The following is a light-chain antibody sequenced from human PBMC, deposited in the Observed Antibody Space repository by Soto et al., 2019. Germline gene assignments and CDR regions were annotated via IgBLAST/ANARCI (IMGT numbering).Light chain of an antibody. Sequence: QSALTKPACVSGSPGQSITISCTGTRSDVGGYNYVTWYQQHPGKAPKLMIYDVSNRPSGVSTRFSGSKSGNTASLTISGLQAEDEADYFCSSYTSSSTLAFGGGTKLTVL. CDR3: SSYTSSSTLA. CDR2: DVS. V-gene: IGLV2-14*01. J-gene: IGLJ3*02. CDR1: RSDVGGYNY.